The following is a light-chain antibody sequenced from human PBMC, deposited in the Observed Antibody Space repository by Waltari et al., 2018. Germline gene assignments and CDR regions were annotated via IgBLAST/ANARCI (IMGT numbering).Light chain of an antibody. CDR2: DAS. CDR3: QQRSNWPTYT. V-gene: IGKV3-11*01. Sequence: EIVLTQSPATLSLSLGERATLSCRASQSVSSYLAWYQQKPGQAPRLLIYDASNSATGIPARFSGSGSGTDFTLTISSLVPEDFAVYYCQQRSNWPTYTFGQGTKLEI. J-gene: IGKJ2*01. CDR1: QSVSSY.